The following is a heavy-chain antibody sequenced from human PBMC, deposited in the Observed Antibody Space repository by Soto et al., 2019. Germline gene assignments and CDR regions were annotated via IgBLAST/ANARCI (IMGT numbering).Heavy chain of an antibody. CDR1: GYTFTSYG. J-gene: IGHJ6*02. D-gene: IGHD2-8*01. CDR2: ISAYNGNT. Sequence: QVQLVQSGAEVKKPGASVKVSCKASGYTFTSYGISWVRQAPGQGLEWMGWISAYNGNTNYAQKLQGRVTMTTDTSTSTAYMELSSLRSDDTAVYYCARSAYCTNGVCFYYYYGMDVWGQGTTVTVSS. V-gene: IGHV1-18*01. CDR3: ARSAYCTNGVCFYYYYGMDV.